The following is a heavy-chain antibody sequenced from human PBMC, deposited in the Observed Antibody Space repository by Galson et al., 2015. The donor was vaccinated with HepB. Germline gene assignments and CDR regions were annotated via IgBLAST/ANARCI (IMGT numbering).Heavy chain of an antibody. V-gene: IGHV3-11*03. Sequence: SLRLSCAASGFTFSDYYMSWLRQAPGKGLEWVSYISSSSSYTNDADSVKGRFTISRDNAKNSLYMQMNSLRAEDTAVYHCARNGYGGYLDYWGQGTLVTVSS. CDR1: GFTFSDYY. CDR2: ISSSSSYT. J-gene: IGHJ4*02. CDR3: ARNGYGGYLDY. D-gene: IGHD4-23*01.